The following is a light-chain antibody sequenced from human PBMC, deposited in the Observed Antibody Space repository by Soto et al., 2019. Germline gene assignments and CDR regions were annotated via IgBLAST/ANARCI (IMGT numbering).Light chain of an antibody. V-gene: IGKV1-27*01. CDR1: QDINNY. J-gene: IGKJ4*01. CDR2: AAS. CDR3: QKYDIAPRT. Sequence: DTQMTQSPSSLSASLGDRVTITCRASQDINNYLAWYQQRPGKVPKLLIYAASTLQSGVPSRFSGSVSGTDFTLTISSLQPEDVATYYCQKYDIAPRTFGGGTRVEIK.